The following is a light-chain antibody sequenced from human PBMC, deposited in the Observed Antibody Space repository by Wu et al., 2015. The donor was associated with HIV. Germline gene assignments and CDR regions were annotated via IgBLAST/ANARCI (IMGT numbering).Light chain of an antibody. Sequence: EIQMTQSPSSLSASVGDRVTITCRASQGIYQLFSLVYRQKPGKPPKVLIYAASTLQSGVPSRFSGSGSGTDFTLTISSLQPEDVATYYCQKYNTAPWTFGQGTKVEMK. CDR2: AAS. J-gene: IGKJ1*01. CDR3: QKYNTAPWT. V-gene: IGKV1-27*01. CDR1: QGIYQL.